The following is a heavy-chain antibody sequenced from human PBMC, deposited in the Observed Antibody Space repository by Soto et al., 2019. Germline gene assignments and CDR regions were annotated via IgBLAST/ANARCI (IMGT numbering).Heavy chain of an antibody. D-gene: IGHD5-18*01. CDR3: TRSYGYTFGGSLDN. Sequence: QVQLVQSGPEVKKPGSSVKVSCKASGDTFNSYVITWVRQAPGQGREWLGGIITAFGTTSYAQNFQDRLTITAAEAATTDHMELSSLTSDDTAMYYCTRSYGYTFGGSLDNWGQGTLVTVSS. CDR1: GDTFNSYV. V-gene: IGHV1-69*01. J-gene: IGHJ4*02. CDR2: IITAFGTT.